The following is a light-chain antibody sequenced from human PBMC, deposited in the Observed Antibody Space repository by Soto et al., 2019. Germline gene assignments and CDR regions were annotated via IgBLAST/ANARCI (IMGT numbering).Light chain of an antibody. CDR1: QSVSSSY. J-gene: IGKJ1*01. Sequence: EIVLTQSPGTLSLSPGERATLSCRASQSVSSSYLAWYQQKPGQAPRLLIYGASSRATGIPDRFSGSGSGTDFTLTISRLEPVDFAVYYCQQYGSSLCTFGQGTKVEIK. V-gene: IGKV3-20*01. CDR2: GAS. CDR3: QQYGSSLCT.